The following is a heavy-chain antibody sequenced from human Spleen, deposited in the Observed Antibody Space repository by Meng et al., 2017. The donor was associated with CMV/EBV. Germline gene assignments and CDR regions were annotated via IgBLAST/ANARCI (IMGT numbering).Heavy chain of an antibody. Sequence: GQLQECGPELVKPSPTLSLTCTVSGGSISSGSYYWSWIRQPAGKGLEWIGRIYTSGSTNYNPSLKSRVTISVDTSKNQFSLKLSSVTAADTAVYYCARAHVLRFLEWSPYYFDYWGQGTLVTVSS. CDR1: GGSISSGSYY. D-gene: IGHD3-3*01. J-gene: IGHJ4*02. CDR3: ARAHVLRFLEWSPYYFDY. CDR2: IYTSGST. V-gene: IGHV4-61*02.